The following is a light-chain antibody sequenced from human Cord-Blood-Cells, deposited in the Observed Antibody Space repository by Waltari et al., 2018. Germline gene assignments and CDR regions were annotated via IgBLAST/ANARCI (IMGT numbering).Light chain of an antibody. CDR1: SSDVGGYNY. CDR2: GVS. V-gene: IGLV2-14*01. Sequence: QSALTQPASVSGSPGQSITISCTGTSSDVGGYNYVSWYQQHPGKAPKLMIYGVSNRPSGVSKRFSGSKSGNTASLTISGLQAEDEADYYCSSYTSSSTVFGGGTKLTVL. CDR3: SSYTSSSTV. J-gene: IGLJ3*02.